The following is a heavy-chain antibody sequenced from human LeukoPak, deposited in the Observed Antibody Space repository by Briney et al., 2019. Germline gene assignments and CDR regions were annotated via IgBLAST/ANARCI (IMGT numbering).Heavy chain of an antibody. Sequence: SGGSLRLSCAASGFTFSSYAMSWVRQAPGKGLEWVSAISGSGGSTYYADSVKGRFTISRDNSKNTLYLQMNSLRAEDTAVYYCAKDGRGTIFGVVIPSYYFDYWGQGTLVTVSS. CDR3: AKDGRGTIFGVVIPSYYFDY. V-gene: IGHV3-23*01. J-gene: IGHJ4*02. CDR1: GFTFSSYA. D-gene: IGHD3-3*01. CDR2: ISGSGGST.